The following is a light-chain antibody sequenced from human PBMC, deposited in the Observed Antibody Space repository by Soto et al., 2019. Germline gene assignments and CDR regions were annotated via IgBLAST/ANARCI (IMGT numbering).Light chain of an antibody. Sequence: EIVMTQSPLSLPVTPGEPASISCRSSQSLLHSNGYNYLDWYLQKPGQSPQLLIYLGSNRASGVPDRFSGSGSGTDFTLKISRVEAEDVGVYYCMQALQTPLTFGGGTRLEIK. CDR1: QSLLHSNGYNY. V-gene: IGKV2-28*01. J-gene: IGKJ5*01. CDR3: MQALQTPLT. CDR2: LGS.